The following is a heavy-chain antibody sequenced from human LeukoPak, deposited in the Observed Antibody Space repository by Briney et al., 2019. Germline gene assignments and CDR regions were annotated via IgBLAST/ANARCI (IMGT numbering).Heavy chain of an antibody. V-gene: IGHV3-23*01. CDR2: VSVSADST. D-gene: IGHD3-9*01. CDR3: AKASPYYDVLTGYYYYFDY. Sequence: PGGSLRLSCAASGFTFSSNAMSWVRQAPGKGLEWLSAVSVSADSTYYADSVKGRFTISRDNSRNMVYLQMNSLRAEDTAIYYCAKASPYYDVLTGYYYYFDYWGQGTLVTVSS. CDR1: GFTFSSNA. J-gene: IGHJ4*02.